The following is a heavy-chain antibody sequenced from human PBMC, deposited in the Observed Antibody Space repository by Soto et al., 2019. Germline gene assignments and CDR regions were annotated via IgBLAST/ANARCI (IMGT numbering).Heavy chain of an antibody. CDR2: IYYSGTT. V-gene: IGHV4-39*02. Sequence: SETLSLTCTVSGDSITSNSYFWAWIRQPPGKGLEWIGSIYYSGTTYYNPSLKSRVTISVDRSKNHFSLKLSSVTAADTAVYYGARNFSVNYFDYWGRGALVTVSS. CDR1: GDSITSNSYF. CDR3: ARNFSVNYFDY. J-gene: IGHJ4*02. D-gene: IGHD3-22*01.